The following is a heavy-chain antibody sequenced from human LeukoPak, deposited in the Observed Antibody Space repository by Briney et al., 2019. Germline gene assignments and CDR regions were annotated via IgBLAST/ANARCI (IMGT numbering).Heavy chain of an antibody. CDR2: ITPDGSTT. D-gene: IGHD6-13*01. CDR1: GFSFSSNW. V-gene: IGHV3-74*01. Sequence: GGSLRLSCAASGFSFSSNWMHWVRQAPGKGLMWVSLITPDGSTTTYADSVKGRFTISRDNAKSTLYLQMNSLRAEDTAFYYCVPADKQWGQGTLVTVSS. J-gene: IGHJ4*02. CDR3: VPADKQ.